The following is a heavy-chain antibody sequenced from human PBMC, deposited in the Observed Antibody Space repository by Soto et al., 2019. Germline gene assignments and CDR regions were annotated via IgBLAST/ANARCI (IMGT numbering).Heavy chain of an antibody. CDR3: ARGVGWEPLDY. Sequence: QVQLVQSGAEVKKPGASVKVSCKASGYTFTSYGISWVRQAPGQGLEWMGWINAYNGNTNYAQKLQGRVTMTTDTPTSTAYMELRRLRSGDTAVYYCARGVGWEPLDYWGQGTLVTVSS. V-gene: IGHV1-18*01. CDR1: GYTFTSYG. CDR2: INAYNGNT. J-gene: IGHJ4*02. D-gene: IGHD1-26*01.